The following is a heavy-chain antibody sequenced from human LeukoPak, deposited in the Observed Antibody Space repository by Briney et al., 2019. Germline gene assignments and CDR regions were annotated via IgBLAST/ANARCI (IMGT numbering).Heavy chain of an antibody. CDR3: ASAPILGYCSGGSCYPGGYFDY. CDR2: IYYSGST. J-gene: IGHJ4*02. Sequence: PSETLSLTCTVSGGSISSYYWSWIWQPPGKGLEWIGYIYYSGSTNYNPSLKSRVTISVDTSKNQFSLKLSSVTAADTAVYYCASAPILGYCSGGSCYPGGYFDYWGQGTLVTVSS. D-gene: IGHD2-15*01. V-gene: IGHV4-59*01. CDR1: GGSISSYY.